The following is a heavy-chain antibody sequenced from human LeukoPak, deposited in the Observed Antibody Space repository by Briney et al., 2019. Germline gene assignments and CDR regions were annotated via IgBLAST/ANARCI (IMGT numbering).Heavy chain of an antibody. V-gene: IGHV6-1*01. D-gene: IGHD2-2*01. Sequence: SQTLSLTCAISGDSVSSNSAAWNWIRQSPSRGLEWLGRTYYRSKWYNDYAVSVKSRITINPDTSKNQFSLQLNSVTPEDTAVYYCARGRNIVVVPAAYRRPSDAFDIWGQGTMVTVSS. CDR3: ARGRNIVVVPAAYRRPSDAFDI. CDR1: GDSVSSNSAA. CDR2: TYYRSKWYN. J-gene: IGHJ3*02.